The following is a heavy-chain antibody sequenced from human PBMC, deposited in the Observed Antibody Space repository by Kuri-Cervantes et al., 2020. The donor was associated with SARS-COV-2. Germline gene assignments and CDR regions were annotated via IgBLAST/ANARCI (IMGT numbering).Heavy chain of an antibody. Sequence: GGSLRPSCAASGFAFSSHSMTWLPQAPGRELEWVPAISGNSVWIYYADSVKGRFTISRDNSNNIVYLQMNRRGADDTAVYYCGPFSRYAYDFDKWGQGILVTVSS. V-gene: IGHV3-23*01. CDR2: ISGNSVWI. CDR3: GPFSRYAYDFDK. D-gene: IGHD3-9*01. J-gene: IGHJ4*02. CDR1: GFAFSSHS.